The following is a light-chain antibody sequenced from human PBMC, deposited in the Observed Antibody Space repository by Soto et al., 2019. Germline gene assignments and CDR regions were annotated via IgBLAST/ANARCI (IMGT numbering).Light chain of an antibody. Sequence: EIVLTQSPGTLSLSPGERATLSCRASQSVSSSYLAWYQQKPGQAPRLLIYGASSMATGIPDRFSGSGSGTDFTLTISRLEPEDFGVYYCQQYGSSPSTFGQGTLLESK. CDR3: QQYGSSPST. CDR1: QSVSSSY. CDR2: GAS. V-gene: IGKV3-20*01. J-gene: IGKJ5*01.